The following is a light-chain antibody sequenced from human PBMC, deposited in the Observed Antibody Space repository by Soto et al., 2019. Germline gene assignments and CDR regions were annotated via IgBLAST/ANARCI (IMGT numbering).Light chain of an antibody. CDR2: SNN. V-gene: IGLV1-47*02. CDR1: SSNIGSNY. Sequence: QSVLTQPPSASGTPGQRVTISCSGSSSNIGSNYVYWYQQLPGTAPKLLIYSNNQRPSGVPYRFSGSKSGTSASLAISGLRSEDEADYYCAACDDSLSCVVFGGGTKLTVL. J-gene: IGLJ2*01. CDR3: AACDDSLSCVV.